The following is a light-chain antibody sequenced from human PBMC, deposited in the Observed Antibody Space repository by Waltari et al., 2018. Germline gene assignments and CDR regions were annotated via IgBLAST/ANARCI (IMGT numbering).Light chain of an antibody. J-gene: IGLJ2*01. CDR2: YVS. CDR3: CSYAGSYTLVV. CDR1: SSDLGGYNT. V-gene: IGLV2-11*01. Sequence: QSALTQPRPVSGSPGPSVPISCTGTSSDLGGYNTVPWYQQHPGKAPQRMIYYVSKPPSGVPDRFSGSKSGNTASLTISGLQAEDEADYYCCSYAGSYTLVVFGGGTKLTVL.